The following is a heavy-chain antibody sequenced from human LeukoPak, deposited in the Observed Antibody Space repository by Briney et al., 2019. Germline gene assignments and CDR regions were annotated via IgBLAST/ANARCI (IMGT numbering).Heavy chain of an antibody. V-gene: IGHV4-34*01. Sequence: SETLSLTCAVYGGSFSGYYWSWIRQPPGKGLEWIGEINHSGSTNYNPSLKSRVTISVDTPKSQFSLKLSSMTAADTAMYYCARMTTVTTGIDYWGQGTLVTVSS. CDR1: GGSFSGYY. CDR2: INHSGST. CDR3: ARMTTVTTGIDY. J-gene: IGHJ4*02. D-gene: IGHD4-17*01.